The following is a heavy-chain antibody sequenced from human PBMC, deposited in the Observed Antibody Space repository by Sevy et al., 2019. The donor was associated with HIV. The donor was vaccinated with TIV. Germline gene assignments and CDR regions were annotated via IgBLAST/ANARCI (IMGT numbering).Heavy chain of an antibody. CDR3: ARELWPGDY. V-gene: IGHV3-7*01. J-gene: IGHJ4*02. D-gene: IGHD2-21*01. Sequence: GGSLRLSCAASGFTFSDYYMGWVRQAPGKGLEWVANVNQDGSQKHYVGSVKGRFSVSRDNAKNSVYLQMNRFRVDDTGIYYCARELWPGDYWGQGTLVTVSS. CDR1: GFTFSDYY. CDR2: VNQDGSQK.